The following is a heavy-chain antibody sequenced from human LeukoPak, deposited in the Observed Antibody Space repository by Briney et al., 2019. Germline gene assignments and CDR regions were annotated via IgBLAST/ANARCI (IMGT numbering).Heavy chain of an antibody. CDR2: ISGSGGST. J-gene: IGHJ3*02. CDR1: GFTFSSYA. D-gene: IGHD2-8*01. CDR3: AKERSDIVLMAYALGTFDI. V-gene: IGHV3-23*01. Sequence: GGSLRLSCAASGFTFSSYAMSWVRQAPGKGLEWVSAISGSGGSTYYADSVKGRFTISRDNSKNTLYLQMNSLRAEDTAVYYCAKERSDIVLMAYALGTFDIWGQGTMVTVSS.